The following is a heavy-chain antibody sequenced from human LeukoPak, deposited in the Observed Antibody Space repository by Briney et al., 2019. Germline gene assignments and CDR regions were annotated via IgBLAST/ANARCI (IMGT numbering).Heavy chain of an antibody. V-gene: IGHV3-21*01. CDR3: ASSWDY. J-gene: IGHJ4*02. Sequence: KTGGSLRLSCAASGFTFSSYTMNWVRQAPGKGLEWVSSISSSSDYIYYPDSVKGRFTISRDNAKNPLYLQMNDLRADDTAVYYCASSWDYWGQGTLVTVSS. CDR1: GFTFSSYT. D-gene: IGHD2-15*01. CDR2: ISSSSDYI.